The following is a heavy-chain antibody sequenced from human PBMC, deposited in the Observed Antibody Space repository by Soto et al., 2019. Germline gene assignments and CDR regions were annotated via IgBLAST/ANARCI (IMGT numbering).Heavy chain of an antibody. D-gene: IGHD1-20*01. CDR1: GYTLTELS. Sequence: ASVKVSCKVSGYTLTELSMLWVRQAPGKGLEWMGGFDPEDGETIYAQKFQGRVTMTEDTSTDTAYMELSSLRSEDTAVYYCATRFITGTPDFDYWGQGTLVTVSS. J-gene: IGHJ4*02. V-gene: IGHV1-24*01. CDR3: ATRFITGTPDFDY. CDR2: FDPEDGET.